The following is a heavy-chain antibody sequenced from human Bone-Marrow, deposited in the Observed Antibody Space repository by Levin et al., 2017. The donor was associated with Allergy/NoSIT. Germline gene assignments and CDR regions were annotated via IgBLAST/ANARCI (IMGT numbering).Heavy chain of an antibody. J-gene: IGHJ6*02. CDR2: INSGGNT. D-gene: IGHD3-10*01. CDR3: ARVPGYYYDSAKFYV. CDR1: GAFFSGHY. Sequence: SETLSLTCTYSGAFFSGHYWSWIRQAPGKGLEWIGDINSGGNTNYNPSLQGRTTLSVDTSKKQLSLTLRSVSAEDTAMYHCARVPGYYYDSAKFYVWGRGTSVTVSS. V-gene: IGHV4-34*01.